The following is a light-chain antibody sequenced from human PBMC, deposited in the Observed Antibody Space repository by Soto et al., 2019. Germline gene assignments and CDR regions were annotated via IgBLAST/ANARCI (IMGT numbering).Light chain of an antibody. CDR3: CSFAGGGTWV. Sequence: QSALTQPRSVSGSPGQSVTISCTGTTSDIGRYDYVSWYQQHPTKAPKLIIYDVNKRPSGVPDRFSGSKSGNTASLTISGLQADDEADYYCCSFAGGGTWVFGGGTKLTVL. V-gene: IGLV2-11*01. J-gene: IGLJ3*02. CDR2: DVN. CDR1: TSDIGRYDY.